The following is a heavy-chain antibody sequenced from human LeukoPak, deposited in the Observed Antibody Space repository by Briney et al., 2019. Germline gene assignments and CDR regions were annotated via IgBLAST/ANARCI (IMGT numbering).Heavy chain of an antibody. D-gene: IGHD3-10*01. Sequence: GGSLRLSCAASGFTVSSNYMTWVRQAPGKGLEWVSVIYGGGSTYYADSVKGRFTISRDNSKNTLYLQMNSLRAEDTAVYYCARVRGGYYFDYWGQGTLVTVSS. CDR2: IYGGGST. V-gene: IGHV3-53*01. CDR1: GFTVSSNY. J-gene: IGHJ4*02. CDR3: ARVRGGYYFDY.